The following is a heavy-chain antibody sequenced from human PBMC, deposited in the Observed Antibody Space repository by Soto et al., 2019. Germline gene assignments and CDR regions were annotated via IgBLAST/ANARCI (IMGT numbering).Heavy chain of an antibody. Sequence: QVQLVQSGAEVKKPGASVKVSCKASGYTFTGYYMHWVRQAPGQGLEWMVCINPNSGGTNYAQKFQGWVTMTRDTSISTAYMELSRLRSDDTAVYYCARGCSSTSCYKNYYYYGMDVWGQGTTVTVSS. V-gene: IGHV1-2*04. J-gene: IGHJ6*02. CDR3: ARGCSSTSCYKNYYYYGMDV. CDR2: INPNSGGT. D-gene: IGHD2-2*02. CDR1: GYTFTGYY.